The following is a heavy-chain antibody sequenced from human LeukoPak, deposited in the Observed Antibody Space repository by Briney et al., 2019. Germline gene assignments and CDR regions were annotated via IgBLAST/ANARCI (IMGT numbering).Heavy chain of an antibody. CDR1: GFIFSNYG. Sequence: PGGSLRLSCAASGFIFSNYGMNWVRQAPGKGLEWVGRIKSKTDGGTTDYAAPVKGRFTISRDDSKNTLYLQMNSLKTEDTAVYYCTTDLVGTGYYDSSGYYRARVFDYWGQGTLVTVSS. D-gene: IGHD3-22*01. V-gene: IGHV3-15*07. CDR3: TTDLVGTGYYDSSGYYRARVFDY. CDR2: IKSKTDGGTT. J-gene: IGHJ4*02.